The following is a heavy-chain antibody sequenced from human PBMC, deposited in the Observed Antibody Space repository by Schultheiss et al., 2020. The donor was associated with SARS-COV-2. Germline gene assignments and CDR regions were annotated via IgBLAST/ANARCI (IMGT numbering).Heavy chain of an antibody. CDR1: GGSISSYY. V-gene: IGHV4-59*12. D-gene: IGHD7-27*01. CDR3: ARGGDPGGDYYGMDV. J-gene: IGHJ6*02. Sequence: SQTLSLTCTVSGGSISSYYWSWIRQPPGKGLEWIGEIYHSGSTNYNPSLKSRVTISVDTSKNQFSLKLSSVTAADTAVYYCARGGDPGGDYYGMDVWGQGTTVTVSS. CDR2: IYHSGST.